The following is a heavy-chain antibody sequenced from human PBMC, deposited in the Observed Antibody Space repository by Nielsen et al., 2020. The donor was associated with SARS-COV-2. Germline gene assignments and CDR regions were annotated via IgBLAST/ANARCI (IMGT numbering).Heavy chain of an antibody. CDR2: IYHSGST. V-gene: IGHV4-38-2*02. J-gene: IGHJ3*02. CDR3: ARVLLWFGDAFDI. Sequence: SETLSLTCTVSGYSISSGYYWGWIRQPPGKGLEWIGSIYHSGSTYYNPSLKSRVTISVDTSKNQFSLKLSSVTAADTAVYYCARVLLWFGDAFDIWGQGTMVTVSS. D-gene: IGHD3-10*01. CDR1: GYSISSGYY.